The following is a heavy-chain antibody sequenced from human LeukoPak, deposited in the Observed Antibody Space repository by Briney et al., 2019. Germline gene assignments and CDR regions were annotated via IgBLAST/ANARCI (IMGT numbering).Heavy chain of an antibody. D-gene: IGHD3-10*01. CDR3: AREFEGQEAGAYGSGSYDVFDI. V-gene: IGHV3-74*01. CDR1: GFTFSNYW. CDR2: ITSDTSST. J-gene: IGHJ3*02. Sequence: GGSLRLSCAASGFTFSNYWMHWVRRAPGKGLVWVSRITSDTSSTSYADSVKGRFTISRDNAKNTLYLRMNSLRAEETAVYYCAREFEGQEAGAYGSGSYDVFDIWGQGTMVTVSS.